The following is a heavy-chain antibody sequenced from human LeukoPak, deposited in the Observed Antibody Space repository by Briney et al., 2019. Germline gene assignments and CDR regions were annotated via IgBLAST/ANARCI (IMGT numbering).Heavy chain of an antibody. J-gene: IGHJ6*03. Sequence: GGSLRLSCAASGLTFSSYGMIWVRQAPGKGLEWVSYISSSGSTIKYADSVRGRFTISRDNAKNSVCLQMNSLRAEDTAVYYCATGFFYYYYMDVWGKGTTVTISS. CDR2: ISSSGSTI. V-gene: IGHV3-48*03. D-gene: IGHD1-1*01. CDR1: GLTFSSYG. CDR3: ATGFFYYYYMDV.